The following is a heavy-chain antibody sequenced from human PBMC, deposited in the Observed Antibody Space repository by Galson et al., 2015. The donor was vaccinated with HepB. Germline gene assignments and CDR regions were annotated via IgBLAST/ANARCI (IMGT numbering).Heavy chain of an antibody. CDR3: ARVRGSSWSTNYFDY. CDR2: IRKKSNNYST. V-gene: IGHV3-72*01. CDR1: GFSFSDQY. D-gene: IGHD6-13*01. Sequence: SLRLSCAASGFSFSDQYMDWVRQAPGKGLEWVGRIRKKSNNYSTEYAPSVKGRFTISRDDSRNSLYLQMNSLKTEDTAVYYCARVRGSSWSTNYFDYWGQGALVTVSS. J-gene: IGHJ4*02.